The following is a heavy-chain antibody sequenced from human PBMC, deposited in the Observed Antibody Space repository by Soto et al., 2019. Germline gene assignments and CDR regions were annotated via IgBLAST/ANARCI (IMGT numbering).Heavy chain of an antibody. CDR2: VSPKSGNT. V-gene: IGHV1-18*01. CDR3: ARGRTVSSIGPLLV. Sequence: XSVKVSCKASGYNFFDYGVSWVRQAPGQGLEWMGWVSPKSGNTDYARKVQGRVTMTTDISTSTAYMELRGLISDDTGVYYCARGRTVSSIGPLLVWGQGTLVTVSS. J-gene: IGHJ1*01. CDR1: GYNFFDYG. D-gene: IGHD1-1*01.